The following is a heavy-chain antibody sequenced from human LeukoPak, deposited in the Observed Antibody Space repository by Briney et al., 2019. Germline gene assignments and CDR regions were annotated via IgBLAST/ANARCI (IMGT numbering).Heavy chain of an antibody. D-gene: IGHD3-10*01. CDR1: GFTFSSYS. V-gene: IGHV3-48*02. CDR2: ISSSSSTI. Sequence: GGSLRLSWAASGFTFSSYSMNWVRQAPGKGLEWVSYISSSSSTIYYADSVKGRFTISRDNAKDSLYLQMSSLRDEDTAVYYCARSQLGYWGQGTLVTVSS. CDR3: ARSQLGY. J-gene: IGHJ4*02.